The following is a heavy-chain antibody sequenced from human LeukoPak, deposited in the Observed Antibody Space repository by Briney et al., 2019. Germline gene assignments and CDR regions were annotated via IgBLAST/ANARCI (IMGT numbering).Heavy chain of an antibody. CDR2: IYDSGST. CDR3: ARDWTYGSGKDWNDGFDI. J-gene: IGHJ3*02. CDR1: GGSISTYTYH. V-gene: IGHV4-39*07. Sequence: SETLSLTCTVSGGSISTYTYHWGWIRQPPGKGLEWIGNIYDSGSTYYNPSLKSRVTISVDTSNKQFSLNLTSVSAADTAVYYCARDWTYGSGKDWNDGFDIWGQGTMVTVSS. D-gene: IGHD3-10*01.